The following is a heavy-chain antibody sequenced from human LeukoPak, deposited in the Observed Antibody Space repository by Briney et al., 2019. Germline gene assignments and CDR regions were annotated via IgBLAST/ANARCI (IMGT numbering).Heavy chain of an antibody. D-gene: IGHD3-10*02. V-gene: IGHV1-18*01. Sequence: ASVKVSCKASGYTFSRYGFSWVRQAPGQGLEWMGWISAYHNTKYAQNFQGRVTLTTDTSTSTAYMELRSLRSDDTAVYYCARQTLWSAYYFDYWGQGTLVTVSS. CDR3: ARQTLWSAYYFDY. CDR1: GYTFSRYG. J-gene: IGHJ4*02. CDR2: ISAYHNT.